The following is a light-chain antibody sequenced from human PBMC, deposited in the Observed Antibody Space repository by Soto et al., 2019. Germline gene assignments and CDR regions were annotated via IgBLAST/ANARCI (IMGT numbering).Light chain of an antibody. CDR1: QSVSSSS. J-gene: IGKJ4*01. CDR2: GAS. V-gene: IGKV3-20*01. CDR3: ERYGTWLT. Sequence: IVLTQSPGTLSLSPGERATLSCRASQSVSSSSLARYQQKPGQAPRLLIYGASSRAAGIPDSVMGSCCWTYFTLNIGRLEREDFAVYCCERYGTWLTVAGGPKADIK.